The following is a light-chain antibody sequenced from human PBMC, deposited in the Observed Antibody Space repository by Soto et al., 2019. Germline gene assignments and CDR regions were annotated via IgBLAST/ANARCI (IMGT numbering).Light chain of an antibody. Sequence: DIVMTQSPDSLAVSLGERATINCKSSQSLLYSSNNKNYLAWYQQKPGQPPQLLIYWASTRESGVPDRFSGSGSGTDFTLTISSLQAEDVAVYYCQQYFITPHTFGQGTK. CDR3: QQYFITPHT. J-gene: IGKJ1*01. CDR2: WAS. V-gene: IGKV4-1*01. CDR1: QSLLYSSNNKNY.